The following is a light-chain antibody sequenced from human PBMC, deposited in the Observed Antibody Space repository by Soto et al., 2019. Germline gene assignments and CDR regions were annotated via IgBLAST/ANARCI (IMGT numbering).Light chain of an antibody. CDR2: SNT. Sequence: QSVLTQPPSASGTPGQRVTISCSGSSSNIGSNTVTWYQQLPGTAPKLLIYSNTQRPSGVPDRFSGSKSGTSASLAIRGLQSEDEADYYCAAWDDSLNGYVFGTGTKVTVL. CDR1: SSNIGSNT. J-gene: IGLJ1*01. CDR3: AAWDDSLNGYV. V-gene: IGLV1-44*01.